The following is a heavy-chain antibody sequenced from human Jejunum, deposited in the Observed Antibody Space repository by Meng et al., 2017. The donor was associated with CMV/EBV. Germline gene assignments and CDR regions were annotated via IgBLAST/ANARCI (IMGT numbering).Heavy chain of an antibody. V-gene: IGHV7-4-1*02. Sequence: KASGYTFTNHGIVWVRQAPGQGLEWMGWINTITGNPAYAQDFTGLFVFSLDTAVSTAYLQISSLKAEDTAVYYCARELPATNLNNGYWGQGTLVTVSS. CDR1: GYTFTNHG. J-gene: IGHJ4*02. CDR2: INTITGNP. CDR3: ARELPATNLNNGY. D-gene: IGHD6-25*01.